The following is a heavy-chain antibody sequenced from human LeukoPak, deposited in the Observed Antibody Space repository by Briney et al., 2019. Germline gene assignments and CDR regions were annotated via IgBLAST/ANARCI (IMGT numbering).Heavy chain of an antibody. Sequence: GSLRLSCAASGFTFSNYGMSWVRQAPGKGLEWVSGISGSGGSTYYADSAKGRFTISRDNSKNTLYLQMNSLRAEDTAVYYCAKGHSAHGTGFDCWGLGTLVAVSS. CDR2: ISGSGGST. CDR1: GFTFSNYG. V-gene: IGHV3-23*01. J-gene: IGHJ4*02. CDR3: AKGHSAHGTGFDC. D-gene: IGHD1-14*01.